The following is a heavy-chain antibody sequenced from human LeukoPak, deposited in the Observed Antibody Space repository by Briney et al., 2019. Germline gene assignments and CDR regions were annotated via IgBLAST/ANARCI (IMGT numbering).Heavy chain of an antibody. CDR2: INTNTGSP. V-gene: IGHV7-4-1*02. Sequence: GASVKVSCKASGYTFTSYAMNWVRQAPGQGLQWMGWINTNTGSPTYAQGFTGRFVFSLDTSVSTAYLQISSLKAEDTAVYYCARLAPIAYYYYMDVWGKGTTVTVSS. J-gene: IGHJ6*03. CDR3: ARLAPIAYYYYMDV. CDR1: GYTFTSYA.